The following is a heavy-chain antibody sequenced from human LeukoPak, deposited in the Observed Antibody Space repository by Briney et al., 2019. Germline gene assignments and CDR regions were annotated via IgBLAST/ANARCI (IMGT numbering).Heavy chain of an antibody. D-gene: IGHD3-22*01. CDR2: INPNSGGT. J-gene: IGHJ4*02. CDR3: ARGPPTIVVVITTGDFDS. Sequence: GASVKVSCKASGYTFTGYYIHWVRQAPGQGLEWMGWINPNSGGTNYAQKFQGRVTMTRETSISTAYMELRRLRADDRAVYYCARGPPTIVVVITTGDFDSWGQGTLVTVSS. CDR1: GYTFTGYY. V-gene: IGHV1-2*02.